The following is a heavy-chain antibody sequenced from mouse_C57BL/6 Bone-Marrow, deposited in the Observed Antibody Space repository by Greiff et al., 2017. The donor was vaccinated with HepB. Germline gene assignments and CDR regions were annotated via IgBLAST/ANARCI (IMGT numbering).Heavy chain of an antibody. CDR3: ASGGTGTFFDY. V-gene: IGHV3-6*01. D-gene: IGHD4-1*01. Sequence: DVQLQESGPGLVKPSQSLSLTCSVTGYSITSGYYWNWIRQFPGNKLEWMGYISYDGSNNYNPSLKNRISITRDTSKNQFFLKLNSVTTEDTATYYCASGGTGTFFDYWGQGTSVTVSS. CDR2: ISYDGSN. CDR1: GYSITSGYY. J-gene: IGHJ4*01.